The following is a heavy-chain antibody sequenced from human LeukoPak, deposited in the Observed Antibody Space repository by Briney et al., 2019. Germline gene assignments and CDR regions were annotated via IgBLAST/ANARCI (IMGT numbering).Heavy chain of an antibody. J-gene: IGHJ4*02. D-gene: IGHD1-26*01. Sequence: PGGSLRLSCAASGFTFSSYGMDWVRQAPGKGLEWVAVIWYDGSNKYYADSVKGRFTISRDNSKNTLYLQMNSLRAEDTAVYYCARDRRIVGADSFDYWGQGTLVTVSS. CDR3: ARDRRIVGADSFDY. CDR2: IWYDGSNK. V-gene: IGHV3-33*01. CDR1: GFTFSSYG.